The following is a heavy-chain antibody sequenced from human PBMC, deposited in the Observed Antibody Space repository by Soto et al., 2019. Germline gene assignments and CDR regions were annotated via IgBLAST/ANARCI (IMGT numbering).Heavy chain of an antibody. CDR2: LNHSGGT. D-gene: IGHD3-10*01. CDR1: GNSISSGGYY. CDR3: ASKVWFGSWETN. Sequence: PTETLSLTCTVSGNSISSGGYYLSWIRQHPGKGLEWIGELNHSGGTNYNPSLKSRVTISVDTSKNQFSLKLSSVTAADTAVYYCASKVWFGSWETNWGRGTLVTVSS. V-gene: IGHV4-61*08. J-gene: IGHJ4*02.